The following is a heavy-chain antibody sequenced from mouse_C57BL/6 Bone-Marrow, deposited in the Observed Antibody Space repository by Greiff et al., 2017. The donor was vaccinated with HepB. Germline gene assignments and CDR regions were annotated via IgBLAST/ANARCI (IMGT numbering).Heavy chain of an antibody. CDR1: GYAFSSSW. D-gene: IGHD2-12*01. Sequence: VKLQQSGPELVKPGASVKISCKASGYAFSSSWMNWVKQRPGKGLEWIGRIYPGDGDTNYNGKFKGKATLTADKSSSTAYMQLSSLTSEDSAVYFCARVTEGFAYWGQGTLVTVSA. CDR3: ARVTEGFAY. V-gene: IGHV1-82*01. CDR2: IYPGDGDT. J-gene: IGHJ3*01.